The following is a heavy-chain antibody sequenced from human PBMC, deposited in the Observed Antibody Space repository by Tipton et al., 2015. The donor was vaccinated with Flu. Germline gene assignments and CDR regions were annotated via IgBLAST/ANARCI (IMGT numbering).Heavy chain of an antibody. D-gene: IGHD2-21*01. CDR2: IYYSGST. CDR3: ARDQVSPHLTYGMDV. Sequence: LRLSCTVSGGSVSSGSYYWSWIRQPPGKGLEWIGYIYYSGSTNYNPSLKSRVTISVDTSKNQFSLKLSSVTAADTAVYYRARDQVSPHLTYGMDVWGQGTTVTVSS. J-gene: IGHJ6*02. V-gene: IGHV4-61*01. CDR1: GGSVSSGSYY.